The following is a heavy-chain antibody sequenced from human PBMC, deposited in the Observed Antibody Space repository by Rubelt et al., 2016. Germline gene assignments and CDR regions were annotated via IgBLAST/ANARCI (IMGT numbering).Heavy chain of an antibody. V-gene: IGHV4-39*02. Sequence: QLQLQESGPGLVKPSETLSLNCTVSGGSISSSSYYWGWIRQSPGKGLEWIGGVYYSGRIYYNPSLKSRVTISVDTSKNQFSLKRSSVNTADTAVYYCARERESYGMDVWGQGTTVTVSS. D-gene: IGHD3-10*01. J-gene: IGHJ6*02. CDR3: ARERESYGMDV. CDR1: GGSISSSSYY. CDR2: VYYSGRI.